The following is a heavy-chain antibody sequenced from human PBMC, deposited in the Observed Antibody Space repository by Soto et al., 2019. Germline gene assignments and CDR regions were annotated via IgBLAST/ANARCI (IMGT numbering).Heavy chain of an antibody. V-gene: IGHV1-18*04. CDR3: ARLHFAISISAPDY. CDR1: GYTFTSYG. Sequence: ASVQVSCKASGYTFTSYGISWVRQAPGQGLEWMGWISAYNGNTNYAQKLQGRVTMTTDTSTSTAYMELRSLRSDDTAGYYCARLHFAISISAPDYWGQGTLVTVSS. J-gene: IGHJ4*02. CDR2: ISAYNGNT. D-gene: IGHD6-13*01.